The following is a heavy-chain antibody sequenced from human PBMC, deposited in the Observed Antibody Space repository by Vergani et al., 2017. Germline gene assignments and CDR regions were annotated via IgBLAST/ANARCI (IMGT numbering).Heavy chain of an antibody. CDR1: GFTFSSYA. Sequence: EVQLVESGGGLVQPGGSLRLSCAASGFTFSSYAMHWVRQAPGKGLEYVSAISSNGGSTYYANSVKGRFTISRDNSKNTLYLQMGSLRAEDTAVYYCARDRDGYNSDYYGMDVWGQGTTVTVSS. D-gene: IGHD5-24*01. CDR2: ISSNGGST. J-gene: IGHJ6*02. CDR3: ARDRDGYNSDYYGMDV. V-gene: IGHV3-64*01.